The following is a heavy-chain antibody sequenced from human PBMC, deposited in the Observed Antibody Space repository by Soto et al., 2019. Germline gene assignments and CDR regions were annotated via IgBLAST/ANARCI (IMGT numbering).Heavy chain of an antibody. Sequence: QEQLVESGGGVVQPGGSLRLSCTASGFTFSSYAIHWVRQAPGNGLEWVAVISYDGSNKYYADAVKGRCTISRDNSKNTLYMHMTSLRAEDTAVYYCARDMRKRVESYVRNMDVWGQGTTVTVSS. CDR2: ISYDGSNK. D-gene: IGHD1-1*01. CDR1: GFTFSSYA. V-gene: IGHV3-30-3*01. CDR3: ARDMRKRVESYVRNMDV. J-gene: IGHJ6*02.